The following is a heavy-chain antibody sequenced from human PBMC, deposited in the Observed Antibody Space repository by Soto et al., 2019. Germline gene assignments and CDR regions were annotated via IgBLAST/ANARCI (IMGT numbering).Heavy chain of an antibody. J-gene: IGHJ4*02. V-gene: IGHV3-30*18. CDR1: GFTFSSYD. CDR3: AKGGNGSGNLLVY. Sequence: QVHLVESGGGVVQPGRSLRLSCAASGFTFSSYDMHWVRQAAGKGLEWVAVIPYDGSNEYYADSVKGRFTISRDLTKNTLYLQMNSLRTEDTAVYYCAKGGNGSGNLLVYWGQGTLVTVSS. D-gene: IGHD3-3*01. CDR2: IPYDGSNE.